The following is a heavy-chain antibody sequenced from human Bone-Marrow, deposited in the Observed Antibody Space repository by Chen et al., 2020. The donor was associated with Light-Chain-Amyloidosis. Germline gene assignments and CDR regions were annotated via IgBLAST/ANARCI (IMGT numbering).Heavy chain of an antibody. CDR2: INRSGST. CDR3: SNLDRGPTFEPTVTTDY. J-gene: IGHJ4*02. Sequence: QVQLQQWGAGLLKPSETLSLTCAVYGGSFSDYYWTWIRQSPVKGLEWIGEINRSGSTNYNSTLKGRVTISIDTSKNQFSLKLRSAPAADTAVYYCSNLDRGPTFEPTVTTDYWGQGTLVTVSS. CDR1: GGSFSDYY. V-gene: IGHV4-34*02. D-gene: IGHD4-4*01.